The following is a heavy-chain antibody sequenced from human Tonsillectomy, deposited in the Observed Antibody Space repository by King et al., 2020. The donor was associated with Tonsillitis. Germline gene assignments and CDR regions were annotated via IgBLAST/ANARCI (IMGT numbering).Heavy chain of an antibody. CDR2: ISGSGGRK. CDR3: AKVTLLWGWY. CDR1: GFTFSSYA. Sequence: VQLVESGGGLVQPGGSLRLSCAASGFTFSSYAMSGVRQAPGKGLEGVSAISGSGGRKYYADSVKARFTISRDNSKNTLYLQMNSLRAEDTAVYYCAKVTLLWGWYWGQGTLVTVSS. D-gene: IGHD2-21*01. J-gene: IGHJ4*02. V-gene: IGHV3-23*04.